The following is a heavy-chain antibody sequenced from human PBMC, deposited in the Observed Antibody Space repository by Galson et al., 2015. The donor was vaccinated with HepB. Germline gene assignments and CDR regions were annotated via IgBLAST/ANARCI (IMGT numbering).Heavy chain of an antibody. V-gene: IGHV3-7*01. J-gene: IGHJ4*02. CDR3: ASSRTGLGKVAGSLLDY. CDR1: GFTFSNYW. CDR2: IKQDGNEK. Sequence: SLRLSCAGSGFTFSNYWMTWVRQAPGKGLEWVANIKQDGNEKYYVDSVRGRFTISRDNAKNSLYLQLNSLTVEDTALYYCASSRTGLGKVAGSLLDYWGQGALFTVSP. D-gene: IGHD6-19*01.